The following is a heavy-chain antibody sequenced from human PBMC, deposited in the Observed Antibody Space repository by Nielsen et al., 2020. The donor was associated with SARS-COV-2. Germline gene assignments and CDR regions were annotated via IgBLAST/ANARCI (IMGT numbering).Heavy chain of an antibody. J-gene: IGHJ4*02. CDR2: INAGNGNS. CDR3: ARDPRYTSGWYGLGFDS. V-gene: IGHV1-3*01. Sequence: WVRQAPGQRLEWMGWINAGNGNSKYSQKFQGRVTITRDTSASTAYMELSSLRSEDTAVYYCARDPRYTSGWYGLGFDSWGQGTLVTVSS. D-gene: IGHD6-19*01.